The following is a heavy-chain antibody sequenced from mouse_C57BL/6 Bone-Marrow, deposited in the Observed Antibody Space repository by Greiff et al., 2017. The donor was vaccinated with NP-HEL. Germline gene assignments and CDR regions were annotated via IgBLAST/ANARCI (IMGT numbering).Heavy chain of an antibody. CDR3: ARALYYDYDVGNYFDY. Sequence: EVQLVESGGGLVQPGESLTLSCESNEYEFPSHDMSWVRKTPEKRLELVAAINSDGGSTYYPDTMERRFIISRDNTKKTLYLQMSSLRSEDTALYYCARALYYDYDVGNYFDYWGQGTTLTVSS. V-gene: IGHV5-2*01. CDR2: INSDGGST. CDR1: EYEFPSHD. J-gene: IGHJ2*01. D-gene: IGHD2-4*01.